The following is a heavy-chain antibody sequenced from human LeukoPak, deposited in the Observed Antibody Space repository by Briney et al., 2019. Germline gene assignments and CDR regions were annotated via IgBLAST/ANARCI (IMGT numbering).Heavy chain of an antibody. Sequence: ASVKVSCKASGCTFTSYGISWVRQAPGQGLERMGWISAYNGNTNYAQKLQGRVTMTTDTSTSTAYMELRSLRSDDTAVYYCARGFFDFWSGYYTDYWGQGTLVTVSS. D-gene: IGHD3-3*01. CDR2: ISAYNGNT. V-gene: IGHV1-18*01. CDR3: ARGFFDFWSGYYTDY. CDR1: GCTFTSYG. J-gene: IGHJ4*02.